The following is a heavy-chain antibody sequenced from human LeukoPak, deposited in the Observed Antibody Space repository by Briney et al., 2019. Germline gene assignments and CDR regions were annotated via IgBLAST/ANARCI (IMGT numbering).Heavy chain of an antibody. Sequence: SETLSLTCTVSGGSISSGSYYWSWIRQPPGTGLEWIGYIYYSGSTNYNPSLKSRVTISVDTSKNQFSLKLSSVTAADTAVYYCARDFNYYGSGSYYSRWFDPWGQGTLVTVSS. V-gene: IGHV4-61*01. CDR2: IYYSGST. J-gene: IGHJ5*02. CDR1: GGSISSGSYY. D-gene: IGHD3-10*01. CDR3: ARDFNYYGSGSYYSRWFDP.